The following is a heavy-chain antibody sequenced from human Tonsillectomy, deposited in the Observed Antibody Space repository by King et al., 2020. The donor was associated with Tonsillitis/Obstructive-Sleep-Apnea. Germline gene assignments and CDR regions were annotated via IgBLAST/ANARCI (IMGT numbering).Heavy chain of an antibody. CDR2: LFSNDEK. CDR3: ARMPYCGGDCHYFDY. J-gene: IGHJ4*02. CDR1: GFSLTNARMG. D-gene: IGHD2-21*01. V-gene: IGHV2-26*01. Sequence: TLKESGPVLVKPTETLTLTCTVSGFSLTNARMGVSWSRQPPGKALECLSHLFSNDEKSYSTSLKSRRTISQDTSKRHVVLTMTNMDTVDTATYYCARMPYCGGDCHYFDYWGQGTLVTVSS.